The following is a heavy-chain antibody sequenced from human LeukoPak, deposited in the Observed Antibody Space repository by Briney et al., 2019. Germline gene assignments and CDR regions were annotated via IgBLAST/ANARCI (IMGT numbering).Heavy chain of an antibody. Sequence: GRPLRLSCAASGFTFDDYAMHWVRQAPGKGLEWVSGISWNSDNIGYADSVKGRFTISRDNAKNSLYLQMNSLRAEDTAVYYCARVERPLGNYYYYYMDVWGQGTTVTVSS. D-gene: IGHD5-24*01. CDR1: GFTFDDYA. V-gene: IGHV3-9*01. CDR3: ARVERPLGNYYYYYMDV. CDR2: ISWNSDNI. J-gene: IGHJ6*03.